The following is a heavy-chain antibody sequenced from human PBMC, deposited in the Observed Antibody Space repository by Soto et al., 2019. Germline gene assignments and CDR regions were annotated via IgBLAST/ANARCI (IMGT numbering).Heavy chain of an antibody. Sequence: QVQLVQSGAELKKPGASVKVSCKASGYTFTSFDINWVRQATGQGLEWMGWMNPNSGNTGYAQKFQGRVTMTRNTSITTAYMELSSLYSDDTAVYYCARSSLSGGRIYYSGMDVWGQGTTVTVSS. J-gene: IGHJ6*02. CDR2: MNPNSGNT. CDR3: ARSSLSGGRIYYSGMDV. V-gene: IGHV1-8*01. D-gene: IGHD2-15*01. CDR1: GYTFTSFD.